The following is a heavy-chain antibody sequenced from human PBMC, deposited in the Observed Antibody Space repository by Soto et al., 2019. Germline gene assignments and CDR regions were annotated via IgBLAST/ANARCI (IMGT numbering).Heavy chain of an antibody. CDR2: LSSDGFGA. V-gene: IGHV3-74*03. J-gene: IGHJ4*02. CDR1: GFSLSPYW. CDR3: ARDVGGPDY. Sequence: EVHLEESGGGLVQPGGSLRLSCAASGFSLSPYWMHWVRQVPGRGLEWVARLSSDGFGAAYADSVKGRFFISRDIARNPLSLQMNSLRADDTAVYYCARDVGGPDYWGRGTSVTVSS. D-gene: IGHD3-16*01.